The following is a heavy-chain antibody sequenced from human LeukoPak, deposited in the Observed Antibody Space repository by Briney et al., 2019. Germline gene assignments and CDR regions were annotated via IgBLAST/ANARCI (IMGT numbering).Heavy chain of an antibody. CDR2: ISSNGGST. J-gene: IGHJ4*02. V-gene: IGHV3-64*01. Sequence: GGSLRLSCAASGFTFSSYAMHWVRQAPGKGLEYVSAISSNGGSTYYANSVKGRFAISRDNSKNTLYLQMGSLRAEDMAVYYCARDTVFDYWGQGTLVTVSS. CDR1: GFTFSSYA. CDR3: ARDTVFDY. D-gene: IGHD4-17*01.